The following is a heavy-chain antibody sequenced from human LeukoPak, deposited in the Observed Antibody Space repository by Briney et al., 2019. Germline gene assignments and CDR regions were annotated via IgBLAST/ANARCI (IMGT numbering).Heavy chain of an antibody. CDR3: AKGRGYCGGGSCYSDY. CDR1: GFTFSSYA. D-gene: IGHD2-15*01. V-gene: IGHV3-23*01. CDR2: VSSSDSSS. Sequence: GGTLRLSCSASGFTFSSYAMTWVRQAPGKGLEWVSTVSSSDSSSYYADSVKGRFTISRDNSKNTLYLQMNSLRAEDTAVYYCAKGRGYCGGGSCYSDYWGQGTLVTVSS. J-gene: IGHJ4*02.